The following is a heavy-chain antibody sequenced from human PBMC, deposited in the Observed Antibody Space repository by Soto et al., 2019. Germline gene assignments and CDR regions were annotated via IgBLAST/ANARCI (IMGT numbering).Heavy chain of an antibody. J-gene: IGHJ4*02. CDR2: SHQSGNT. V-gene: IGHV4-4*02. D-gene: IGHD6-13*01. CDR3: ATRESSRFY. Sequence: QVQLQESGPGLVKPSGTLSLTCAVSGVSISSHDWWTWVRQPPGKGLEWIGESHQSGNTNYNSSLEGRVTIPGDKSKNQCSLKLTSVTVADTAVDYCATRESSRFYWGQGTLVTVSS. CDR1: GVSISSHDW.